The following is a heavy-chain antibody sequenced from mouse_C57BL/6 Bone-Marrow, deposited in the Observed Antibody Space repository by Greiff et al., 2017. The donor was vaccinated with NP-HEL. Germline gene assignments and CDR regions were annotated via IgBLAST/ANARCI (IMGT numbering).Heavy chain of an antibody. V-gene: IGHV14-4*01. CDR3: TQGEFDY. J-gene: IGHJ2*01. CDR2: IDPENGDT. CDR1: GFNIKDDY. Sequence: VQLQQSGAELVRPGASVKLSCTASGFNIKDDYMHWVKQRPEQGLEWIGWIDPENGDTEYASKLQGKATITADTSSNTAYLQLSSLTSEDTAVYYCTQGEFDYWGQGTTLTVSS.